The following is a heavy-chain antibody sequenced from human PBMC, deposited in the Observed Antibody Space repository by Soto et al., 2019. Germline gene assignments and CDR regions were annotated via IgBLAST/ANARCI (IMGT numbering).Heavy chain of an antibody. CDR1: GYTYTGYY. CDR3: ARSVEYQLLESRYGMDV. J-gene: IGHJ6*02. V-gene: IGHV1-2*04. CDR2: IIPNRGGT. Sequence: QVQLVQSGAEVKKPGASVKVSCKASGYTYTGYYVHWVRQAPGKGLEWMGWIIPNRGGTNYAQKFQGWVTMTRDTSISTAYMELSRLRSDDTAVYYCARSVEYQLLESRYGMDVWGQGTTVTVSS. D-gene: IGHD2-2*01.